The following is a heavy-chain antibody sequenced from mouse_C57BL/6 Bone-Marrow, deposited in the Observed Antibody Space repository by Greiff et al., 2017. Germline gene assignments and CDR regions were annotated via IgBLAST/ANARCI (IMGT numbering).Heavy chain of an antibody. D-gene: IGHD1-1*01. Sequence: VQLQQPGAELVKPGASVKLSCKASGYTFTSYWMHWVKQRPGQGLEWIGMIHPNSGSTNYNEKFKSKATLTVDKSSSTAYMQLSSLTSEDSAVYYCALITTVVAFDYCGQGTTLTVSS. CDR3: ALITTVVAFDY. V-gene: IGHV1-64*01. CDR1: GYTFTSYW. CDR2: IHPNSGST. J-gene: IGHJ2*01.